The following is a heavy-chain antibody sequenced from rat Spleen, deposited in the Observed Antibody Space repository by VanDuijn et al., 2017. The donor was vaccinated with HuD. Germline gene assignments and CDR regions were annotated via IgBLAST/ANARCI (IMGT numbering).Heavy chain of an antibody. CDR2: ISSGGNT. J-gene: IGHJ2*01. V-gene: IGHV2-38*01. CDR1: GFSLTSYG. CDR3: TRDGYYGEGVMDA. Sequence: QVQLKESGPDLVQTSQTLSLTCTVSGFSLTSYGVSWVRQPPGKGLEWIAAISSGGNTDYNSALKSRLSISRDTSKSQVFLKVKSLKTEDTGIYYCTRDGYYGEGVMDAWGQGVMVTVSS. D-gene: IGHD1-7*01.